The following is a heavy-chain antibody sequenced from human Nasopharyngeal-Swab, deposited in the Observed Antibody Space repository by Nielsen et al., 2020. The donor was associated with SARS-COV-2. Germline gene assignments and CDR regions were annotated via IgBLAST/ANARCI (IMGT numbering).Heavy chain of an antibody. CDR2: IIWSGARA. CDR1: GFIFDDFG. J-gene: IGHJ4*02. D-gene: IGHD5-12*01. Sequence: GGPLRLSCAASGFIFDDFGMSWVRHIPGKGLEWVSGIIWSGARADYADSVKGRFTISRDNAKNSVHLQMNSLRAEDTALYHCVRDRGSYEFDSWGQGTLVTVSS. V-gene: IGHV3-20*01. CDR3: VRDRGSYEFDS.